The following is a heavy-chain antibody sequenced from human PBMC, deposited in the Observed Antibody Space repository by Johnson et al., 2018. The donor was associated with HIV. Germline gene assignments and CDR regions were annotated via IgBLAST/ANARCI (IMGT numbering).Heavy chain of an antibody. CDR1: GFTFSSYA. V-gene: IGHV3-30*14. J-gene: IGHJ3*02. Sequence: QVQLVESGGGVVQAGRSLRLSCAASGFTFSSYAMHWVRQAPGKGLEWVAVISYDGSNKYYADSVKGRFTTSRDNSKNTLPLQRKSLRAEHTAVYYCARILVGTMVRGVSLHDAFDIWGQGTMVTVSS. CDR3: ARILVGTMVRGVSLHDAFDI. D-gene: IGHD3-10*01. CDR2: ISYDGSNK.